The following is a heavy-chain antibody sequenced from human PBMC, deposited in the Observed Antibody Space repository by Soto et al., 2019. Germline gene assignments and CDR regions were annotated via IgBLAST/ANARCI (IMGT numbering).Heavy chain of an antibody. CDR1: GGAFSGHA. Sequence: AASVKVSCKASGGAFSGHAISWLRQAPGQGLEWMGQIIPFFKGTKYAQRFQGRVTITADDSTSTAYMDLSSLTSEDTAVNYCARDVPLNYYDSTYSYYALDVWGQGTTVTVSS. CDR3: ARDVPLNYYDSTYSYYALDV. V-gene: IGHV1-69*13. CDR2: IIPFFKGT. J-gene: IGHJ6*02. D-gene: IGHD3-22*01.